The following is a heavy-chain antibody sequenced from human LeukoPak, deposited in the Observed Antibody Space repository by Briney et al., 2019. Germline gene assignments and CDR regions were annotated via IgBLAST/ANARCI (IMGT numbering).Heavy chain of an antibody. CDR2: IYSSGII. Sequence: SETLSLTCTVSGGSLSSYYWSWIRQPAGKAPKWIGRIYSSGIINYNPSLKSRVTMSLDNSKNQLSLKLSYVTAADTAVYYCARDTGKSGYPDYWGQGTLVTVSS. D-gene: IGHD3-3*01. CDR3: ARDTGKSGYPDY. J-gene: IGHJ4*02. V-gene: IGHV4-4*07. CDR1: GGSLSSYY.